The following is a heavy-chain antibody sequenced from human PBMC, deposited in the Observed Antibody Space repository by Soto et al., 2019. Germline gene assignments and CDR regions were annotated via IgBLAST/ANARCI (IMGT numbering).Heavy chain of an antibody. CDR2: IYHSGST. J-gene: IGHJ6*02. CDR1: GGSISSGGYS. V-gene: IGHV4-30-2*01. CDR3: ARRRSYYYGSGGNFHGMDV. Sequence: QLQLQESGSGLVKPSQTLSLTCAVSGGSISSGGYSWSWIRQPPGKGLEWIGYIYHSGSTYYNPSLKSRVTISVDRSKNQFSLKLSSVTAADTAVYYCARRRSYYYGSGGNFHGMDVWGQGTTVTVSS. D-gene: IGHD3-10*01.